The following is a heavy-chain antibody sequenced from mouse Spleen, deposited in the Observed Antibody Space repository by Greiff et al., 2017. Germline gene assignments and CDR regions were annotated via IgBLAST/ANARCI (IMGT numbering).Heavy chain of an antibody. CDR3: ARPNFYGSSPYAMDY. D-gene: IGHD1-1*01. J-gene: IGHJ4*01. CDR1: GFTFTDYY. Sequence: EVQGVESGGGLVQPGGSLSLSCAASGFTFTDYYMSWVRQPPGKALEWLGFISNKANGYTTEYSASVKVRFTISRDNSLSILYLQMNALRAEVSATYYCARPNFYGSSPYAMDYWGQGTSVTVSS. CDR2: ISNKANGYTT. V-gene: IGHV7-3*01.